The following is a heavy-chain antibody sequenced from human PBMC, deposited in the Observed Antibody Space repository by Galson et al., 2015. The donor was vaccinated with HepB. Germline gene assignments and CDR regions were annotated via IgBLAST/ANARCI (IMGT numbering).Heavy chain of an antibody. CDR1: GFTFSSYA. J-gene: IGHJ4*02. Sequence: SLRLSCAASGFTFSSYAMSWVRQAPGKGLEWVSAISGSGGSTYYADSVKGRFTISRDNSKNTLYLQMNSLRAEDTAVYYCAKGGYGSESRGSPFDYWGQGTLVTVSS. D-gene: IGHD3-10*01. CDR2: ISGSGGST. V-gene: IGHV3-23*01. CDR3: AKGGYGSESRGSPFDY.